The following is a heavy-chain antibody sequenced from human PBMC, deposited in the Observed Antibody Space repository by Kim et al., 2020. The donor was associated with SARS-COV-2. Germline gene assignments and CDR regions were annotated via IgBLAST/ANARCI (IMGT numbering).Heavy chain of an antibody. D-gene: IGHD3-22*01. CDR1: GYTLTELS. Sequence: ASVKVSCKVSGYTLTELSMHWVRQAPGKGLEWMGGFDPEDGETIYAQKFQGRVTMTEDTSTDTAYMELSSLRSEDTAVYYCATARRYYYDSSPGGYYFDYWGQGTLVTVSS. CDR2: FDPEDGET. CDR3: ATARRYYYDSSPGGYYFDY. V-gene: IGHV1-24*01. J-gene: IGHJ4*02.